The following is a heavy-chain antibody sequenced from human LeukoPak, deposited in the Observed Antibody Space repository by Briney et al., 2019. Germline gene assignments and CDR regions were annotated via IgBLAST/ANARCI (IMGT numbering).Heavy chain of an antibody. CDR3: ARESDIVVVPADKGWFDP. V-gene: IGHV4-39*01. Sequence: SETLSLTCTVSGGSISSSSYYWGWIRQPPGKGLEWIGSIYYSESTYYNPSLKSRATISVDTSKNQFSLKLSSVTAADTAVYYCARESDIVVVPADKGWFDPWGQGTLVTVSS. J-gene: IGHJ5*02. CDR1: GGSISSSSYY. D-gene: IGHD2-2*01. CDR2: IYYSEST.